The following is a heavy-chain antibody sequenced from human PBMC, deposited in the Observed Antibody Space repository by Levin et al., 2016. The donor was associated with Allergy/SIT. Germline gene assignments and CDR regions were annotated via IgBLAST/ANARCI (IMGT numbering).Heavy chain of an antibody. Sequence: GGSLRLSCVVSGFSFNDYSMNWVRQAPGKGLEWISNINVHSSTIYYADSVKGRFTISRDNAKNSLYLQMNSLRAEDTAVYYCARGGRLQFFDYWGQGTLVTVSS. CDR2: INVHSSTI. CDR3: ARGGRLQFFDY. CDR1: GFSFNDYS. V-gene: IGHV3-48*04. J-gene: IGHJ4*02. D-gene: IGHD4-11*01.